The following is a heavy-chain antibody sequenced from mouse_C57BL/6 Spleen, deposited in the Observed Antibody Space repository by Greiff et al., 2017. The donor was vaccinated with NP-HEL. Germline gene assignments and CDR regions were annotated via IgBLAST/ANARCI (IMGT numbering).Heavy chain of an antibody. CDR3: ARPEYCGSKEYGMDY. Sequence: VQLQQSDAELVKPGASVKISCKVSGYTFTDHPIHWMKQRPEQGLEWIGYIYPRDGSTKYNEKFKGKATLTADKSSSTAYMQLNRRTSEDSAVYFRARPEYCGSKEYGMDYWGQGTSVTVSS. J-gene: IGHJ4*01. D-gene: IGHD1-1*01. CDR1: GYTFTDHP. V-gene: IGHV1-78*01. CDR2: IYPRDGST.